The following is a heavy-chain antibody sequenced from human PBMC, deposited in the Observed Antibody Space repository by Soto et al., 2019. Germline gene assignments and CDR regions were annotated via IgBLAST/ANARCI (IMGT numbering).Heavy chain of an antibody. J-gene: IGHJ6*02. D-gene: IGHD6-13*01. V-gene: IGHV3-30-3*01. CDR1: GFTFTSNP. CDR2: VAYDGSNK. Sequence: QVQLVESGGGVVQPGRSLRLSCAASGFTFTSNPMHWVRQAPGKGLEWVAVVAYDGSNKYDADSVKGRFTISRDNSKNTLSLRMNSLRAEDTAVYYCARDPNPAAAAYYYHYGMDVWGQGTTVTVSS. CDR3: ARDPNPAAAAYYYHYGMDV.